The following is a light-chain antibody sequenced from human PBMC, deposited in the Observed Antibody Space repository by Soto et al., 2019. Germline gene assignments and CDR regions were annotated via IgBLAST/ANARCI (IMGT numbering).Light chain of an antibody. J-gene: IGKJ1*01. CDR3: QQTYNTPRT. Sequence: DIQMTQSPSSLSASVGDRVTITCRASQDIGTFLHWYQQRPGKAPRLLVYSAFSLQSGVPSTFSGSGSGTEFTLTISSLQPEDFATYYCQQTYNTPRTFGQGTKVEIK. V-gene: IGKV1-39*01. CDR1: QDIGTF. CDR2: SAF.